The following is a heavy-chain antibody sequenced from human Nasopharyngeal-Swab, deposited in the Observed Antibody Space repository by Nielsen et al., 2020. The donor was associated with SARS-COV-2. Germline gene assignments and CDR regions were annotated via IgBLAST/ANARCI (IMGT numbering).Heavy chain of an antibody. CDR1: GFTFSRYT. CDR2: ISYDGSNK. J-gene: IGHJ4*02. V-gene: IGHV3-30-3*01. D-gene: IGHD3-22*01. CDR3: ASTTLDSSGYYYAFHY. Sequence: GGSLRLSCAASGFTFSRYTMHWVRQAPGKGLEWVAVISYDGSNKYYEDSVKGRFTISRDISKNTLYLQMNSLRAEDTAVFYCASTTLDSSGYYYAFHYWGRGTLVTVSS.